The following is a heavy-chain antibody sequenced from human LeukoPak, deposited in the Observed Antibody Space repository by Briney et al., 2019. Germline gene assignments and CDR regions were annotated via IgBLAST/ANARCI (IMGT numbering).Heavy chain of an antibody. CDR3: AKWLAVAGTNAFDI. Sequence: GGSLTLSCAASGFTFSSYAMSWVRQAPGKGLEWVSAISGSGGSTYYADSVKGRFSIYRDNSKKTLYLQMKSLRAEDTAVYYCAKWLAVAGTNAFDIWGQGTMVTVS. V-gene: IGHV3-23*01. CDR2: ISGSGGST. D-gene: IGHD6-19*01. CDR1: GFTFSSYA. J-gene: IGHJ3*02.